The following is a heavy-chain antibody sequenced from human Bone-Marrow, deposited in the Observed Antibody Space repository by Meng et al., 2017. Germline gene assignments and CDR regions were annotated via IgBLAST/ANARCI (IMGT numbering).Heavy chain of an antibody. Sequence: QVQLQESGPGLVKPSQTLSLTCTVSGGSISSGDYYWSWSRQPPGKGLEWIGYIYYSGSTYYNPSLKSRVTISVDTSKNQFSLKLSSVTAADTAVYYCASSMTTVTAEIDYWGQGTLVTVSS. V-gene: IGHV4-30-4*01. J-gene: IGHJ4*02. CDR1: GGSISSGDYY. CDR2: IYYSGST. CDR3: ASSMTTVTAEIDY. D-gene: IGHD4-17*01.